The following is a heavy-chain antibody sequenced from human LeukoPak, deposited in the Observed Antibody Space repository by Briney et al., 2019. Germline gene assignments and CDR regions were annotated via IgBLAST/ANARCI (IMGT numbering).Heavy chain of an antibody. D-gene: IGHD4-11*01. V-gene: IGHV1-69*04. CDR1: GGTFSSYA. CDR3: ARRYSNYADTYYYYGMDV. J-gene: IGHJ6*02. CDR2: IIPILGIA. Sequence: GASVKVSCKASGGTFSSYAISWVRQAPGQGLGWMGRIIPILGIANYAQKFQGRITITADKSTSTAYMELSSLRSEDTAVYYCARRYSNYADTYYYYGMDVWGQGTTVTVSS.